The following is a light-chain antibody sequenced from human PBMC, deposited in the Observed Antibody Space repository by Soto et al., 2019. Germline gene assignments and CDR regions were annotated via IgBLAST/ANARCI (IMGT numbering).Light chain of an antibody. V-gene: IGLV2-14*03. CDR2: DVN. CDR3: SSYTSTNALV. CDR1: GSDVGGYNY. Sequence: QSVLTQPASVSGSPGQSITVSCTGTGSDVGGYNYVSWYQQYPGQAPKLMIYDVNKWPSGVSNRFSGSKSGNTASLTISGLQVEDEADYYCSSYTSTNALVFGVGTKLTVL. J-gene: IGLJ1*01.